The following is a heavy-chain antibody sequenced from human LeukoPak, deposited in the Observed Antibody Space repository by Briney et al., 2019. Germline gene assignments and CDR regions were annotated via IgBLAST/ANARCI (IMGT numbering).Heavy chain of an antibody. D-gene: IGHD3-10*01. CDR1: GCSISSDYY. Sequence: SETLPHTCAVSGCSISSDYYWGWIRQPPGKGLEWIGNIYHSGSTYYNPSLKSRVIILVDTSKNQFSLKLSSVTAADTAVYYCARGGSGSYASYMDVWGKGTTVSVSS. V-gene: IGHV4-38-2*01. J-gene: IGHJ6*03. CDR2: IYHSGST. CDR3: ARGGSGSYASYMDV.